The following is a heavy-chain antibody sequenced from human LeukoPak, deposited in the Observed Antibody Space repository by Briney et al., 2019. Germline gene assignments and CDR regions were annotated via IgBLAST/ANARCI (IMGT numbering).Heavy chain of an antibody. V-gene: IGHV3-74*01. CDR2: IKSDGSGT. Sequence: AGGSLRLSCAASGFTFSNYWMHWVRQAPGKGLVWVSRIKSDGSGTSYADSVKGRFTISRDNAKNTLYLQMNSLRAEDTALYYCARDSIPVAVYFDHWGQGGMVGVSS. CDR3: ARDSIPVAVYFDH. J-gene: IGHJ4*02. CDR1: GFTFSNYW. D-gene: IGHD6-19*01.